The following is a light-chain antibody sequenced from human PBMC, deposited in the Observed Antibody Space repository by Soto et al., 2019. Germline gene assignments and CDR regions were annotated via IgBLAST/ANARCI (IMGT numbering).Light chain of an antibody. J-gene: IGKJ4*01. V-gene: IGKV3-20*01. Sequence: LTQSQGTLSLSPGERASLSCRASQTVRNTYLAWYQQKPGQAPRLLIYDASSRATGIPDRFSGGGSGTDFAFTISRLEPEDFAVYYCQQFSSYPLTFGGGTKVDIK. CDR2: DAS. CDR1: QTVRNTY. CDR3: QQFSSYPLT.